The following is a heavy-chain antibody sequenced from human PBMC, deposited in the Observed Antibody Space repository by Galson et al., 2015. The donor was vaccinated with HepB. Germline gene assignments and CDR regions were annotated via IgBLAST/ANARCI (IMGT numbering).Heavy chain of an antibody. CDR1: GFNFSNYW. D-gene: IGHD6-13*01. Sequence: SLRLSCAVSGFNFSNYWMTWVRQAPGKGLEWVANIKGDGSERYYVDSVKGRITISRDNAQNSLYLHMNSLRAEDTAVYYCARDIAPDYWGQGTLVTVSS. CDR2: IKGDGSER. J-gene: IGHJ4*02. V-gene: IGHV3-7*03. CDR3: ARDIAPDY.